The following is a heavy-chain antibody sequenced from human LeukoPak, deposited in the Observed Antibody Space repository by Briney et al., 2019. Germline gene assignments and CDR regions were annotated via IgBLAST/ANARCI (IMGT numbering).Heavy chain of an antibody. D-gene: IGHD1-1*01. CDR3: ARVIGVPYMDV. J-gene: IGHJ6*03. V-gene: IGHV3-11*04. Sequence: GGSVRLSCAASGFTFSDYYMSWIRQAPGKGLEWVSYVSSSGSTIYYADSVKGRFTISRDNAKNSLYLQMNSLRAEDTAVYYCARVIGVPYMDVWGKGTTVTVSS. CDR2: VSSSGSTI. CDR1: GFTFSDYY.